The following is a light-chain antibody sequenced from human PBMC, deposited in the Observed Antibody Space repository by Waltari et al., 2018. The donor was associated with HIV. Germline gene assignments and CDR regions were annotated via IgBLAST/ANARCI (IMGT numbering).Light chain of an antibody. V-gene: IGLV2-23*02. Sequence: QSALTQPASVSGSPGQSITIPCTGTTSEVGSYNLVSWYQQNPGKTPKFIIYEVSKRPSGFAKRFSASKSGNTASLTSSGLQAEDEADYYCCSYAGSNSLVFGGGTKLTVL. J-gene: IGLJ2*01. CDR2: EVS. CDR3: CSYAGSNSLV. CDR1: TSEVGSYNL.